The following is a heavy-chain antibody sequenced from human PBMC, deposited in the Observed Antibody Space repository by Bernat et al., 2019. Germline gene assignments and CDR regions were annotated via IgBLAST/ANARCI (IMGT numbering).Heavy chain of an antibody. J-gene: IGHJ6*03. V-gene: IGHV3-74*01. Sequence: EVQLVESGGGLVKPGGSLRLSCAASGFTFSSHWMHWVRQGPGKGLVWVSRITSDGSSTSYADSVKGRFTISRDNAKNTLYLQMNSLRAEDTGVYYCARDYCSSSSCFFYYYMDVWGKGTTVTVSS. CDR3: ARDYCSSSSCFFYYYMDV. CDR2: ITSDGSST. D-gene: IGHD2-2*01. CDR1: GFTFSSHW.